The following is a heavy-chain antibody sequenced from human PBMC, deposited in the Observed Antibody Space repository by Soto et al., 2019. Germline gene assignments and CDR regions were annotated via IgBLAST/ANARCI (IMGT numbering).Heavy chain of an antibody. CDR3: AKSPIEGGSSGRAGDY. V-gene: IGHV3-23*01. CDR1: GFTFSSYA. CDR2: ISGSGSGT. J-gene: IGHJ4*02. Sequence: EVQLLESGGGWVQPGGSLSLSCAASGFTFSSYAMSWVRQAAGKGLEWVSGISGSGSGTYYADSVKGRFTVSRDNSKNTLYLLMNSLRTEDTAVYHCAKSPIEGGSSGRAGDYWGQGTLVTVSS. D-gene: IGHD6-6*01.